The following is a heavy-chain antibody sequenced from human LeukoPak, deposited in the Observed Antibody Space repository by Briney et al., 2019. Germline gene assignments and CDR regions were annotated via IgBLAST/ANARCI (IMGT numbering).Heavy chain of an antibody. D-gene: IGHD2-15*01. V-gene: IGHV1-69*13. Sequence: ASVKVSCKASGGTFSSYAISWVRQAPGQGLEWMGGIIPIFGTANYAQKFQGRVTITADESTSTAYMELSSLRSEDTAVYYCARGVVDCSGGGCYLPHMDVWGKGTTVTISS. CDR2: IIPIFGTA. CDR1: GGTFSSYA. J-gene: IGHJ6*03. CDR3: ARGVVDCSGGGCYLPHMDV.